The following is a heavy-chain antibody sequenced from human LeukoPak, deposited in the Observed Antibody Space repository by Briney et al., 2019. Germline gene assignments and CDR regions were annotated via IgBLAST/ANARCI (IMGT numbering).Heavy chain of an antibody. CDR1: GGSMTRGNYY. D-gene: IGHD1-26*01. J-gene: IGHJ5*02. CDR3: ARAVSMQIWWETVFDP. Sequence: SETLSLTCTVSGGSMTRGNYYWTWIRQRPGRGLEWIGHTFYTGSTYYNPSLKNRLSLSVNTSKNQFSLNLTSVTAADTAVYFCARAVSMQIWWETVFDPWGQGTQVTVSS. CDR2: TFYTGST. V-gene: IGHV4-31*03.